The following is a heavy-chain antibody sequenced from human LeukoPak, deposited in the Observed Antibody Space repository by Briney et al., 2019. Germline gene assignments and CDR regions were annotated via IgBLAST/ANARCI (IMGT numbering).Heavy chain of an antibody. D-gene: IGHD4-4*01. CDR3: ARVVADTTSYYYPMDV. V-gene: IGHV3-74*01. J-gene: IGHJ6*02. CDR1: GFAFHSHW. Sequence: GGSLRLSCAASGFAFHSHWMHWVRQGPGKGLMWVSRINNDGSASHYADSVKGRFTTSRDNAKNTLYLQMNSLTADDTAVYFCARVVADTTSYYYPMDVWGRGTTVTVSS. CDR2: INNDGSAS.